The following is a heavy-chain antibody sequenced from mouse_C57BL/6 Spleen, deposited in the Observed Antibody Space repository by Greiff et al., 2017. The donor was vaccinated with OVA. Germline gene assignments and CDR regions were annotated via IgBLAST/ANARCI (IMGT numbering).Heavy chain of an antibody. CDR1: GYAFSSYW. CDR2: IYPGDGDT. J-gene: IGHJ2*01. CDR3: ARGIYYGNYDY. D-gene: IGHD2-1*01. V-gene: IGHV1-80*01. Sequence: VQLQQSGAELVKPGASVKISCKASGYAFSSYWMNWVKQRPGKGLEWIGQIYPGDGDTNYNGKFKGKATLTADKSSSTAYMQLSSLTSEDSAVYFCARGIYYGNYDYGGQGTTLTVSS.